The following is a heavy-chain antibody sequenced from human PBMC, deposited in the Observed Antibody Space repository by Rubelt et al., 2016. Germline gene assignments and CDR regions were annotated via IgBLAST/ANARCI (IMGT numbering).Heavy chain of an antibody. J-gene: IGHJ4*02. D-gene: IGHD4-11*01. V-gene: IGHV3-30*03. CDR2: ISYDGSNE. CDR3: ARDWDYKIDY. CDR1: GFTFSDYL. Sequence: GGGVVQPGRSLRLSCAASGFTFSDYLMHWVRQAPGKGLEWVTVISYDGSNEYYADSVKGRFTISRDNSKNTLNLQMNSLRGEDTAVYYCARDWDYKIDYWGQGTLVTVSS.